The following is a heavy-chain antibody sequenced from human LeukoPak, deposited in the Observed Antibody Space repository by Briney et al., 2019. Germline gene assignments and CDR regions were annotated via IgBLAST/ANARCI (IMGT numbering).Heavy chain of an antibody. V-gene: IGHV1-18*04. CDR1: GYTFTSYG. CDR2: ISAYNGNT. Sequence: GSGVNVSCKASGYTFTSYGISGVRQPAGQEGEGMGWISAYNGNTNYAQKLQGRVTMTTDTSTSTAYMELRSLRSDDTAVYYCARDGGGSSSWYDDYWGQGTLVTVSS. D-gene: IGHD6-13*01. CDR3: ARDGGGSSSWYDDY. J-gene: IGHJ4*02.